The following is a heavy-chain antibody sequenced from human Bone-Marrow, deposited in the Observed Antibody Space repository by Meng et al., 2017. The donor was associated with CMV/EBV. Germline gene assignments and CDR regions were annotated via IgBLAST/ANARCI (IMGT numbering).Heavy chain of an antibody. Sequence: SVKVSCKPSGGTFSSYAISWVRQAPGQGLEWMGGIIPIFGTANYAQKFHGRVTMTTDTSTSTAYMELRSLRSDDTAVYYCARDGGFWSGYYKTTFDYWGQGTLVTVSS. CDR1: GGTFSSYA. D-gene: IGHD3-3*01. CDR3: ARDGGFWSGYYKTTFDY. CDR2: IIPIFGTA. V-gene: IGHV1-69*05. J-gene: IGHJ4*02.